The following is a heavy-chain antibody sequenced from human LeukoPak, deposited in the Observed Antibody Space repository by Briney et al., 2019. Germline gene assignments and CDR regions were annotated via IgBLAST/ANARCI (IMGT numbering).Heavy chain of an antibody. CDR1: RGTFSSYA. CDR3: ASYYYDSSGYPLYYFDY. Sequence: ASVKVSCKASRGTFSSYAISWVRQAPGQGLEWMGGIVPIFGTANYAQKFQGRVTITADKSTSTAYMELSGLRSEDTAVYYCASYYYDSSGYPLYYFDYWGQGTLVTVSS. D-gene: IGHD3-22*01. V-gene: IGHV1-69*06. J-gene: IGHJ4*02. CDR2: IVPIFGTA.